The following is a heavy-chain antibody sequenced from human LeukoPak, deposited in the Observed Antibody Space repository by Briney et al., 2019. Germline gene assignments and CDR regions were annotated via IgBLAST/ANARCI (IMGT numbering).Heavy chain of an antibody. CDR2: ISSSGGNT. D-gene: IGHD3-10*01. Sequence: PGGSLSLSCEASGFTFINYAMTWVRQAPGKGLEWVSRISSSGGNTYYADSVKGRFTISRDSSKNTLYLQMNSLRAEDTAVYYCAKTSYYDSGKGRSFDYWGQGTLVTVSS. CDR1: GFTFINYA. J-gene: IGHJ4*02. V-gene: IGHV3-23*01. CDR3: AKTSYYDSGKGRSFDY.